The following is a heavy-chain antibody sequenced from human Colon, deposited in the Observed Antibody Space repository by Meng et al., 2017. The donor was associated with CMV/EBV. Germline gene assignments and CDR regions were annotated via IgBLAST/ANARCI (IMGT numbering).Heavy chain of an antibody. J-gene: IGHJ4*02. CDR2: INTDGRTT. CDR3: AGSYWNGELVY. V-gene: IGHV3-74*01. CDR1: GFTVSHYW. D-gene: IGHD1-26*01. Sequence: GESLKISCEASGFTVSHYWMHWVRQAPGKGLEWVSRINTDGRTTDYADSVKGRFTISRDDGRSTLYLQMNSLRAEDTAVYFCAGSYWNGELVYWGQGALVTVSS.